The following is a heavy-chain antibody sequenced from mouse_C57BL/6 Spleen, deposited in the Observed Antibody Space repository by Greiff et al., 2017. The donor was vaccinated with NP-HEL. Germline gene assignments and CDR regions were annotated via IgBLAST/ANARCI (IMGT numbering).Heavy chain of an antibody. CDR1: GYSFTDYN. J-gene: IGHJ2*01. CDR3: ARRNYYGSSPYFDY. CDR2: INPNYGTT. D-gene: IGHD1-1*01. V-gene: IGHV1-39*01. Sequence: EVKLQESGPELVKPGASVKISCKASGYSFTDYNMNWVKQSNGKSLEWIGVINPNYGTTSYNQKFKGKATLTVDQSSSTAYMQLNSLTSEDSAVYYCARRNYYGSSPYFDYWGQGTTLTVSS.